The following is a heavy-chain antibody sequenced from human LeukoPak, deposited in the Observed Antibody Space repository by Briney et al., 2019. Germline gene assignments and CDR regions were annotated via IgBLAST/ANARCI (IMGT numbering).Heavy chain of an antibody. J-gene: IGHJ4*02. CDR2: IGAGGVTT. D-gene: IGHD6-6*01. Sequence: PGGSLRLSCAASGFTFSSYWMHWVRQAPGKGLEWVSAIGAGGVTTYYADSVKGRFTISRDNSKNTLYLQMSSLRAEDTALYYCAKSLGPISNIAARPLDYWGLGTLVTVSS. CDR1: GFTFSSYW. CDR3: AKSLGPISNIAARPLDY. V-gene: IGHV3-23*01.